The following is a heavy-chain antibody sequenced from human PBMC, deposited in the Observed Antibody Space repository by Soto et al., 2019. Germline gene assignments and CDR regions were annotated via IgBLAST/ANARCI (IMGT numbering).Heavy chain of an antibody. D-gene: IGHD3-16*01. CDR2: IIPILGIA. CDR1: GGTFSSYT. Sequence: QVQLVQSGAEVKKPGSSVKVSCKASGGTFSSYTISWVRQAPGQGLEWMGRIIPILGIANYAQKFQGRVTITADKSTSTAYMELSSLRSEDTAVYYCARGYYDYVWGNPGGMDVWGQGTTVTVSS. CDR3: ARGYYDYVWGNPGGMDV. J-gene: IGHJ6*02. V-gene: IGHV1-69*02.